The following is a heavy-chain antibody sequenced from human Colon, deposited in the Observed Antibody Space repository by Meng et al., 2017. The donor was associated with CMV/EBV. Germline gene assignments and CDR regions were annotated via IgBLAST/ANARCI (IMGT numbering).Heavy chain of an antibody. CDR3: ARDPTVSGFDY. CDR2: SYYSGRT. J-gene: IGHJ4*02. CDR1: GGSISSRRCY. D-gene: IGHD4-11*01. V-gene: IGHV4-39*07. Sequence: TVLGGSISSRRCYWGWIRQPPGKGLEWIGSSYYSGRTCYNPYRKSRVTISVDTSKNQFSRKLSSVTAADTALYYCARDPTVSGFDYWGQGTLVTVSS.